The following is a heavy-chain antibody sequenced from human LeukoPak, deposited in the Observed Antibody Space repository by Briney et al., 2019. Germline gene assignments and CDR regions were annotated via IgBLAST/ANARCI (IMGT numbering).Heavy chain of an antibody. CDR2: IKSKTDGGTT. Sequence: GGSLRLSCAASGFTFSNAWMSWVRQAPGKGLEWVGRIKSKTDGGTTDYAAPVKGRFTISRDDSKNTLYLQMNSLKTEDTAVYYCTTEVVVVVAATYYFDYWGQGTLVTVSS. CDR1: GFTFSNAW. V-gene: IGHV3-15*01. J-gene: IGHJ4*02. D-gene: IGHD2-15*01. CDR3: TTEVVVVVAATYYFDY.